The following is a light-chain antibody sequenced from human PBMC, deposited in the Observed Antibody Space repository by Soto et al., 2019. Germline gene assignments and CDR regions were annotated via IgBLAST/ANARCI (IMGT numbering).Light chain of an antibody. CDR1: QSVSNNY. V-gene: IGKV3-20*01. CDR3: QHFRSSPRT. Sequence: EIVLTQSPGTLSLSPGERATLSCRASQSVSNNYLAWYQQKPGQAPRLLSYGASSRATGITDRFSGSGSGTHFTLPVCRLEPEDFAVYYCQHFRSSPRTFGQGTKVEIK. CDR2: GAS. J-gene: IGKJ1*01.